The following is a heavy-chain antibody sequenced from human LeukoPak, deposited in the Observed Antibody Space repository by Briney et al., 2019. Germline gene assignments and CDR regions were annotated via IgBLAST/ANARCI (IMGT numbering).Heavy chain of an antibody. V-gene: IGHV3-43*01. D-gene: IGHD3-16*01. CDR1: GFTFYDYT. CDR3: AKDWGYDSDAFDI. Sequence: PGGSLRLSCAASGFTFYDYTMHWVRQAPGKGLEWVSLISWDGGSTYYADSVKGRFTISRDNSKNSPYLQMNSLRTEDTALYYCAKDWGYDSDAFDIWGQGTMVTVSS. J-gene: IGHJ3*02. CDR2: ISWDGGST.